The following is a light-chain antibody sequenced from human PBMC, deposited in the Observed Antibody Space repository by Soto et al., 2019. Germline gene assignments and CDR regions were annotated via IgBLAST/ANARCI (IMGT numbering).Light chain of an antibody. V-gene: IGLV2-11*01. Sequence: QSVLTQPRSVSGSPGQSVTMSCTGTSSDVGGYNYVSWYQQHPGKAPKLMIYAVTERPSGVPDRFSGSKSGNTASLTISGLQAEDEADYYCCSYAGSYTFVFGTGTKVTVL. CDR3: CSYAGSYTFV. CDR1: SSDVGGYNY. CDR2: AVT. J-gene: IGLJ1*01.